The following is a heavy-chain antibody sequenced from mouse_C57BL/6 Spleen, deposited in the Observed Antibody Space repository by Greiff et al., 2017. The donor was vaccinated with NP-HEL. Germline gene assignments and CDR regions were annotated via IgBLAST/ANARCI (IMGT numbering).Heavy chain of an antibody. J-gene: IGHJ2*01. Sequence: VQLQQSGTELVKPGASVKLSCKASGYTFTSYWMHWVKQRPGQGLEWIGNINPSNGGTNYNEKFKSKATLTVDKSSSTAYMQLSSLTSEDSAVYYCARKRGLLYYFDYWGQGTTLTVSS. CDR3: ARKRGLLYYFDY. D-gene: IGHD2-10*01. CDR2: INPSNGGT. CDR1: GYTFTSYW. V-gene: IGHV1-53*01.